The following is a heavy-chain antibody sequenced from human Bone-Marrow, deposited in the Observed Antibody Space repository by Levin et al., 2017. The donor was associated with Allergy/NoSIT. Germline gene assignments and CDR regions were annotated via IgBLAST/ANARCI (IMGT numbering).Heavy chain of an antibody. CDR3: ARDKLDI. J-gene: IGHJ6*02. Sequence: GGSLRLSCAVSGFTFSSHSMNWVRQAPERGLEWVSYISASGKTAHYADSVKGRFTISRDSAKNLLYLQMNSLRAEDTGVYYCARDKLDIWGEGTTVTVSS. V-gene: IGHV3-48*01. CDR2: ISASGKTA. CDR1: GFTFSSHS.